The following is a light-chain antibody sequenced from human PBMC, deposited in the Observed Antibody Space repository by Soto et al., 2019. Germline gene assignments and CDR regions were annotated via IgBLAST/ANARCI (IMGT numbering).Light chain of an antibody. J-gene: IGLJ1*01. CDR2: EVS. Sequence: QSALTQSASVSGSPGQSITISCTGTSSDVGGYEDVSWYQQHPGKGPKLMIYEVSNRPSGVSNRFSGSKSGNTASLTVSGLQAEDEADYYCSSYTINSTLVFGTGTKVTVL. V-gene: IGLV2-14*01. CDR1: SSDVGGYED. CDR3: SSYTINSTLV.